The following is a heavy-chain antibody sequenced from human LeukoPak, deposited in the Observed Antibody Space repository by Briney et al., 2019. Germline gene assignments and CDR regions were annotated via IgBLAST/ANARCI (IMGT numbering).Heavy chain of an antibody. V-gene: IGHV3-23*01. J-gene: IGHJ3*02. CDR1: GFTFSRYA. CDR3: AKGEGDSSGYYLDAFDI. CDR2: ISASGVTI. D-gene: IGHD3-22*01. Sequence: GGSLRLSCAASGFTFSRYAMTWVRQAPGKGLEWVSGISASGVTIYYADSVKGRFTVSRDNSKNTLYLQMNSLRVEDTAVYYCAKGEGDSSGYYLDAFDIWGQGTMVTVSS.